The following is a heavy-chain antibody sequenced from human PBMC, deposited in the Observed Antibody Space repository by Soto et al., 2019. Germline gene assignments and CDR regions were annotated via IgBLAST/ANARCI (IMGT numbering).Heavy chain of an antibody. D-gene: IGHD3-22*01. CDR1: GGTFSSYA. CDR3: ARRVTMIDDP. CDR2: IIPIFGTA. Sequence: GASVKVSCKASGGTFSSYAISWVRQAPGQGLEWMGGIIPIFGTANYAQKFQGRVTITADESTSTAYMELSSLRSEDTAVYYCARRVTMIDDPSGQGTLLTVSS. V-gene: IGHV1-69*13. J-gene: IGHJ5*02.